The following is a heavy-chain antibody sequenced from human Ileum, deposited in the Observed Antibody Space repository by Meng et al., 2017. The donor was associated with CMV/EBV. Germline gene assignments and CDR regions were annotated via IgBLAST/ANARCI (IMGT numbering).Heavy chain of an antibody. CDR3: ARLRSSPAAQPSYFDL. Sequence: SFSSSSFSWGWLRQPPGKGLEWIGIIYYSGSTYYNPSLKSRVTISVDTSKNQFSLKLSSVTAADTAVYYCARLRSSPAAQPSYFDLWGRGTPVTVSS. V-gene: IGHV4-39*01. CDR1: SFSSSSFS. D-gene: IGHD2-2*01. J-gene: IGHJ2*01. CDR2: IYYSGST.